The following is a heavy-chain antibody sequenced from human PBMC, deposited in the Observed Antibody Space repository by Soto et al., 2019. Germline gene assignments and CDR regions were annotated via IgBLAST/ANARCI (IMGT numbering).Heavy chain of an antibody. D-gene: IGHD3-16*02. V-gene: IGHV6-1*01. CDR1: GGSVSSNSAA. CDR2: TYYRSKWYN. Sequence: SQTLSLTCAISGGSVSSNSAAWNWIRQSPSRGLEWLGRTYYRSKWYNDYAVSVKSRITINPDTSKNQLSLQLNSVTPEDTAVYYCAREGESPILFTFGGVSVDDALDIWGQGTMVTVSS. CDR3: AREGESPILFTFGGVSVDDALDI. J-gene: IGHJ3*02.